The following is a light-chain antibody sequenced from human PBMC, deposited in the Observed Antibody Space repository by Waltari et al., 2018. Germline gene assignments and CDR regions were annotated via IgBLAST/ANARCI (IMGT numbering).Light chain of an antibody. CDR1: QSISPW. V-gene: IGKV1-5*03. J-gene: IGKJ2*01. CDR3: QQYHDYPFT. CDR2: RVS. Sequence: DIQLTQSPSSLSASVGHRVTITRRASQSISPWLAWYQQKPGKAPSLLVSRVSFLDDGVPSRFSGSGSATEFPLTINSLQPEDYATYYCQQYHDYPFTFGQGTKLDIK.